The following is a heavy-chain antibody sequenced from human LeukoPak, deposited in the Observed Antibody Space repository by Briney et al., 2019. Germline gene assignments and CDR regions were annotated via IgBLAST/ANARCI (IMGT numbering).Heavy chain of an antibody. J-gene: IGHJ4*02. V-gene: IGHV1-69*01. D-gene: IGHD3-22*01. CDR2: IIPMIGTT. Sequence: SVKVSCEASGSSFGSYAISWVRQAPGQGLEWMGGIIPMIGTTNHAQTFQGRVTITADESTTTVYMDLSSLRSEDTAVYYCAINYCYDSNGYYRFDFWGQGTLVTVSS. CDR3: AINYCYDSNGYYRFDF. CDR1: GSSFGSYA.